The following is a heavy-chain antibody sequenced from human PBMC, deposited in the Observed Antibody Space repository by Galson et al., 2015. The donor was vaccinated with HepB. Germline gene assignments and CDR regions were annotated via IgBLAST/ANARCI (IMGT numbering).Heavy chain of an antibody. CDR3: TRGLAGPGYC. V-gene: IGHV3-15*01. Sequence: SLRLSCAASGFTFSNAWMSWVRQAPGKGLEWVGRIKRKADGGTTDYAAPVKGRFTISRDDSKNTLYPQLNSLKTEDTAVYYFTRGLAGPGYCWGQGTLVPASS. CDR2: IKRKADGGTT. D-gene: IGHD6-19*01. J-gene: IGHJ4*02. CDR1: GFTFSNAW.